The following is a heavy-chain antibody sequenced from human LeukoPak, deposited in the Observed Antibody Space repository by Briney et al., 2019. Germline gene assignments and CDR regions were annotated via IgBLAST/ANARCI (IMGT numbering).Heavy chain of an antibody. CDR2: IYPGDSDT. Sequence: GESLKISCKGSGYSSTTYWIGWVRQMPGKGLEWMGIIYPGDSDTKCSPSFQGQVTISADNSITTAYLQWSSLKASDTAIYYCASGGYTYPRWFDPWGQGTLVTVSS. V-gene: IGHV5-51*01. CDR1: GYSSTTYW. J-gene: IGHJ5*02. D-gene: IGHD5-18*01. CDR3: ASGGYTYPRWFDP.